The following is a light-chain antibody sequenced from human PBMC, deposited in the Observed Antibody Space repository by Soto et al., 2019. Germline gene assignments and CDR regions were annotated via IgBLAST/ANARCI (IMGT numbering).Light chain of an antibody. V-gene: IGKV3-11*01. Sequence: EIVLTQSPATLSLSPGERATLSCRASQSSNNYVAWYQQTPGQAPRLLIYDASNRATGIPARFSGTGSGTDFTLPISSLEPDDFALYCFQQRGNWPLTFGGGPKV. CDR2: DAS. J-gene: IGKJ4*01. CDR3: QQRGNWPLT. CDR1: QSSNNY.